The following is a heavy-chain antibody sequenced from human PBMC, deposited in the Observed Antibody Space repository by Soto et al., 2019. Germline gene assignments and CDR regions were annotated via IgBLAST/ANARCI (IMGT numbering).Heavy chain of an antibody. J-gene: IGHJ4*02. CDR2: ISSSGRTI. V-gene: IGHV3-48*04. D-gene: IGHD2-8*01. CDR1: GFTFSTYT. Sequence: GGSLRLSCEAFGFTFSTYTMNWVRQAPGKGLEWVSYISSSGRTISYADPVKGRFSISRDNAKNSLYLQMNSLRGEDTAVYYCARASGIMVAPNYFDFWGQGTLVTVSS. CDR3: ARASGIMVAPNYFDF.